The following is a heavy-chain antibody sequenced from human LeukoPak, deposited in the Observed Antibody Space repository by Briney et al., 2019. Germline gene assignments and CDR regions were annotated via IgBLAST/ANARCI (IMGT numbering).Heavy chain of an antibody. Sequence: SETLSLTCAVYGWSFSGYYWSWIRQPPGKGLEWIGEINHSGSTNYNPSLKSRVTISVDTSKNQFSRKLSSVTAADTAVYYCARVRAAAGIRAASYYYMDVWGKGTTVTVSS. D-gene: IGHD6-13*01. CDR2: INHSGST. J-gene: IGHJ6*03. CDR1: GWSFSGYY. V-gene: IGHV4-34*01. CDR3: ARVRAAAGIRAASYYYMDV.